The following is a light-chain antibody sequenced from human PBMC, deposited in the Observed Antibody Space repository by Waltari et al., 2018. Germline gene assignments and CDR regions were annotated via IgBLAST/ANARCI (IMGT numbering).Light chain of an antibody. J-gene: IGKJ5*01. CDR3: QHYGGSPPLILT. Sequence: EIVLTQSPGTLRLSAGDRATPSCTSSQSISSTYLAWYQPKPGQAPRLLIYGAFSRATDIPDRFSGSGSGTDFTLTIGRLEPEDFAVYYCQHYGGSPPLILTFGQGTRLDIK. V-gene: IGKV3-20*01. CDR1: QSISSTY. CDR2: GAF.